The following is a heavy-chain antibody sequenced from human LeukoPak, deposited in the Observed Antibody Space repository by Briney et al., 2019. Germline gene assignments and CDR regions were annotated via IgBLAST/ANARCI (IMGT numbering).Heavy chain of an antibody. J-gene: IGHJ4*02. D-gene: IGHD3-9*01. V-gene: IGHV1-2*06. Sequence: ASVKVSCKASGYTFTGYYMHWVRQAPGQGLEWMGRINPNSGGTNYARKFQGRVTMTRDTSISTAYMELSRLRSDDTAVHYCARNKYDILTGYLPFDYWGQGTLVTVSS. CDR3: ARNKYDILTGYLPFDY. CDR2: INPNSGGT. CDR1: GYTFTGYY.